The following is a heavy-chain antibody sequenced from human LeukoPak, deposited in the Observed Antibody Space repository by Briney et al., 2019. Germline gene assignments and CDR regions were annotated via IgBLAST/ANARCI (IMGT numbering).Heavy chain of an antibody. V-gene: IGHV3-30*04. J-gene: IGHJ4*02. D-gene: IGHD5-12*01. CDR2: ISYDGSNK. Sequence: EPGRSLRLSCAASGFTFSSYAMHWVRQAPGKGLEWVAVISYDGSNKYYADSVKGRFTISRDNSKNTLYLQMNSLRAEDTAVYSCARDPTSGSAAFDYWGQGTLVTVSS. CDR1: GFTFSSYA. CDR3: ARDPTSGSAAFDY.